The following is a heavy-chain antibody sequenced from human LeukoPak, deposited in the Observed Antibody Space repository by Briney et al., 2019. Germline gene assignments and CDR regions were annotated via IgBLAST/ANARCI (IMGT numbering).Heavy chain of an antibody. J-gene: IGHJ4*02. CDR1: GFTFTNAW. CDR3: TKYYYDSSGYLYYFDY. V-gene: IGHV3-15*01. D-gene: IGHD3-22*01. CDR2: IKSKTDGGTA. Sequence: GGSLRLSCAASGFTFTNAWMSWVRRAPGKGLEGGGRIKSKTDGGTADYAAPVKGRFTISRDDSKNTLYLQMNSLKTEDTAVYYCTKYYYDSSGYLYYFDYWGQGTLVTVSS.